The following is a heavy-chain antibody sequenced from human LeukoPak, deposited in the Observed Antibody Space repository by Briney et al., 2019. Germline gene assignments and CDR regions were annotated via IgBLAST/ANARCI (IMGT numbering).Heavy chain of an antibody. V-gene: IGHV1-18*01. CDR2: ISAYNGNT. D-gene: IGHD6-13*01. CDR3: ARPRPYSSSWSVFDY. Sequence: ASVKVSCKASGYTFTSYGISWVRQAPGQGLEWMGWISAYNGNTNYAQKLQGRVTMTTDTSTSTAYMELRSLRSDDTAVYYCARPRPYSSSWSVFDYWGQGTLVTVSS. J-gene: IGHJ4*02. CDR1: GYTFTSYG.